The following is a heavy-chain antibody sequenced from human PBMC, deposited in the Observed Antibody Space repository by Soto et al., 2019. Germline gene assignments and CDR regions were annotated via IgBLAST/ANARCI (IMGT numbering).Heavy chain of an antibody. J-gene: IGHJ2*01. D-gene: IGHD4-17*01. V-gene: IGHV3-7*01. CDR2: IKQDGSEK. Sequence: GGSLRLSCAASGFTFSSYWMSWVRQAPGKGLEWVANIKQDGSEKYYVDSVKGRFTISRDNAKNSLYLQMNSLRAEDTAVYYCASTKNSNGEATRTWYFDLWGRGTLVTVSS. CDR3: ASTKNSNGEATRTWYFDL. CDR1: GFTFSSYW.